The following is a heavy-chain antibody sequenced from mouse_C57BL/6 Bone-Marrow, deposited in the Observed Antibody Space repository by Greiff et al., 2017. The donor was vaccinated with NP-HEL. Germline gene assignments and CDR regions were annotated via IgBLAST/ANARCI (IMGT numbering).Heavy chain of an antibody. CDR2: INPNNGGT. D-gene: IGHD1-2*01. Sequence: EVMLQQSGPELVKPGASVKISCKASGYTFTDYYMNWVKQSHGKSLEWIGDINPNNGGTSYNQKFKGKATLTVDKSSSTAYMELRSLTSEDSAVYYCHYRMDYWGQGTSVTVSS. CDR1: GYTFTDYY. V-gene: IGHV1-26*01. CDR3: HYRMDY. J-gene: IGHJ4*01.